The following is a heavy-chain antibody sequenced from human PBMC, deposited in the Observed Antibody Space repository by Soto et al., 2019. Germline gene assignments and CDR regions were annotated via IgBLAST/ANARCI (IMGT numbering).Heavy chain of an antibody. CDR1: GFRFGDYY. D-gene: IGHD2-15*01. J-gene: IGHJ4*02. V-gene: IGHV3-11*01. CDR3: ARGLVVAATRGPLDY. CDR2: ISSSAYTI. Sequence: QVQLVESGGGLVKPGGSLRLSCAASGFRFGDYYMSWIRQAPGKGLEWVSYISSSAYTIYYAASVEGRFTISRDNAKNSLVLQMDRLRADDTAGDYCARGLVVAATRGPLDYWGPGILVTVSS.